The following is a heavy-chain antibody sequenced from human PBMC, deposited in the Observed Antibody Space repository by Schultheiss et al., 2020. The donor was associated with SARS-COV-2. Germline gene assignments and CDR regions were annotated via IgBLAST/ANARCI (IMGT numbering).Heavy chain of an antibody. CDR1: GFTVSSNY. CDR2: IYSGGST. Sequence: GGSLRLSCAASGFTVSSNYMSWVRQAPGKGLEWVSVIYSGGSTYYADSVKGRFTISRDNSKNTLYLQMNSLRAEDTAVYYCARTGAGTTVTTDWFDPWGQGTLVTVSS. V-gene: IGHV3-66*01. D-gene: IGHD4-17*01. J-gene: IGHJ5*02. CDR3: ARTGAGTTVTTDWFDP.